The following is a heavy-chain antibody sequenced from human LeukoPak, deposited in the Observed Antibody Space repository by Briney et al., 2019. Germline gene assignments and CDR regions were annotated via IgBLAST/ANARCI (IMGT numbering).Heavy chain of an antibody. CDR2: FDPEDGET. Sequence: ASVKVSCKASGGTFSSYAISWVRQAPGQGLEWMGGFDPEDGETIYAQKFQGRVTMTEDTSTDTAYMELSSLRSEDTAVYYCATEFARVVVTPYYYYGMDVWGQGTTVTVSS. CDR3: ATEFARVVVTPYYYYGMDV. J-gene: IGHJ6*02. V-gene: IGHV1-24*01. CDR1: GGTFSSYA. D-gene: IGHD4-23*01.